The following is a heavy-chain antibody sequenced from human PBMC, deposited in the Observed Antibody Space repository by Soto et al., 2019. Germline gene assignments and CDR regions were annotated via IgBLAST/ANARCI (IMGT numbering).Heavy chain of an antibody. CDR1: GFTFSTYT. CDR2: INGRSNYV. J-gene: IGHJ4*02. D-gene: IGHD1-26*01. V-gene: IGHV3-21*01. CDR3: AREDGVVGSSSAFDH. Sequence: PGGSLRLSCVFSGFTFSTYTMNWVRQAPGKVLEWVSSINGRSNYVYYADSVKGRFTISRDNAKNSLYLQMNRLRAEDTAIYYCAREDGVVGSSSAFDHWGLGTLVNVSS.